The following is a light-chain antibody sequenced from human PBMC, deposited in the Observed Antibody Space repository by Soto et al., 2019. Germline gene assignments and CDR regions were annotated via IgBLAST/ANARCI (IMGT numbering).Light chain of an antibody. V-gene: IGKV3-20*01. CDR1: QSVSSSY. CDR3: QQYGSSPST. J-gene: IGKJ5*01. CDR2: GAS. Sequence: EIVWTQSPVTLSLSPGERATLSCRASQSVSSSYLAWYQQKPGQAPRLLIYGASSRATGIPDRFSGSGSGTDFTLTIIRLEPEDFAVYYCQQYGSSPSTFGQGTRLEI.